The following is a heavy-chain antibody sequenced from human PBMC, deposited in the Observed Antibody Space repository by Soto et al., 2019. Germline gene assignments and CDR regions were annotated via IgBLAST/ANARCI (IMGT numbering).Heavy chain of an antibody. CDR3: AKDIGDSRVRDLAFDI. V-gene: IGHV3-9*01. J-gene: IGHJ3*02. CDR1: GFTFDDYA. Sequence: GGSLRLSCAASGFTFDDYAMHWVRQAPGKGLEWVSGISWNSGSIGYADSVKGRFTISRDNAKNSLYLQMNSLRAEDTALYYCAKDIGDSRVRDLAFDIWGQGTMVTVSS. CDR2: ISWNSGSI. D-gene: IGHD3-16*01.